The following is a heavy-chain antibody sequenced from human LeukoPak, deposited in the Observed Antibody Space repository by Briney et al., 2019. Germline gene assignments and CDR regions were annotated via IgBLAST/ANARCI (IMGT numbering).Heavy chain of an antibody. CDR3: ALSVVVMQNAFDI. Sequence: ASVKVSCKASGYTFTSYDINWVRQAPGQGLEWMGWMNPNSGNKGYAQKFQDRDTITRNRSISTAYMELRSLRSEDTAGYYLALSVVVMQNAFDIWGQGTMGTVSS. CDR2: MNPNSGNK. CDR1: GYTFTSYD. D-gene: IGHD3-22*01. J-gene: IGHJ3*02. V-gene: IGHV1-8*03.